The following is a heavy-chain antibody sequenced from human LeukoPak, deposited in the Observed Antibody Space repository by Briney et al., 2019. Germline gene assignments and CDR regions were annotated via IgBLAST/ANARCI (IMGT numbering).Heavy chain of an antibody. V-gene: IGHV3-64D*06. D-gene: IGHD2-2*01. CDR2: ISTDGRGT. CDR3: VKYSNSCYDP. J-gene: IGHJ5*02. CDR1: GFTFNIYA. Sequence: GGSLRLSCSASGFTFNIYAMHWVRRPQGRGREYVSPISTDGRGTYYADSVKGSFTISRDNSKNTLYLQMSSLRPEDTAIYYCVKYSNSCYDPWGQGTLVTVSS.